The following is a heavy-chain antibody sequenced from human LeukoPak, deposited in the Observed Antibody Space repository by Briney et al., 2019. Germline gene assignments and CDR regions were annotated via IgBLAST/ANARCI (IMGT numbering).Heavy chain of an antibody. V-gene: IGHV4-39*01. J-gene: IGHJ5*02. Sequence: SETLSLTCTVSGGSISSSSYCWGWIRQPPGKGLEWIGIIYYGGSTHYNPSLKSRVTISADTSKNQFSLKLSSVTAADTAIYYCLQYSSGSGWFDPWGQGTLVTVSS. CDR3: LQYSSGSGWFDP. D-gene: IGHD6-19*01. CDR1: GGSISSSSYC. CDR2: IYYGGST.